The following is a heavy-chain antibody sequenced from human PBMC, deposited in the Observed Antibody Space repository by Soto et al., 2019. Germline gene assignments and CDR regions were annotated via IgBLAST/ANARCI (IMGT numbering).Heavy chain of an antibody. D-gene: IGHD3-10*01. Sequence: PGGSLRLSCAASGFTFSSYAMSWVRQAPGKGLEWVSAISGSGGSTYYADSVKGRFTISRDNSKNTLYLQMNSLRAEDTAVYYCAKDIRAHITMVREITHWGQGTLVTVSS. J-gene: IGHJ4*02. CDR2: ISGSGGST. V-gene: IGHV3-23*01. CDR1: GFTFSSYA. CDR3: AKDIRAHITMVREITH.